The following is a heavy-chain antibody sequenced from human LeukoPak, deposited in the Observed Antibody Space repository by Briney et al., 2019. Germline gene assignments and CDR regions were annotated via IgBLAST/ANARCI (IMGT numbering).Heavy chain of an antibody. CDR2: ISVSGNT. J-gene: IGHJ4*02. V-gene: IGHV3-23*01. Sequence: SGGSLRLSCAASGFTLSSYAMSWVRQGPGKGLEWVSAISVSGNTYHADSVKGRFTISRDSSKNTLYLQMNSLRAEDTAVYYCARHVVAVGFDYWGQGTLVTVSS. CDR1: GFTLSSYA. D-gene: IGHD3-22*01. CDR3: ARHVVAVGFDY.